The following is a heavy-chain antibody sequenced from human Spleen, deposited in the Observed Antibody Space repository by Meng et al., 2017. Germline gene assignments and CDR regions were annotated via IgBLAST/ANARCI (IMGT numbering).Heavy chain of an antibody. J-gene: IGHJ4*02. CDR3: ARAPLNYDILTGSPDY. D-gene: IGHD3-9*01. Sequence: QVQLQESGPGLVKPSQTLSLTCPFSGGSISSGGYYWSWIRQHPGKGLEWIGYIYYSGSTYYNPSLKSRLTISVDTSKNQFSLKLSSVTAADSAVYYCARAPLNYDILTGSPDYWGQGTLVTVSS. CDR2: IYYSGST. CDR1: GGSISSGGYY. V-gene: IGHV4-31*03.